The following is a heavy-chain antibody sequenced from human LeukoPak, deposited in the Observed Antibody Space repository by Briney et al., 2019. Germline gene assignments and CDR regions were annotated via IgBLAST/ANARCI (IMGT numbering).Heavy chain of an antibody. Sequence: GGSLRLSCAASGFTVSTNYMSWVRQAPGKGLEWVSIIYSGDRTDYADSLKGRFTISRDTSKNTLYLQTSSLRAEDTAVYYCARDVRKQGLWSWGQGTLVTVSS. CDR2: IYSGDRT. D-gene: IGHD3-10*01. CDR3: ARDVRKQGLWS. J-gene: IGHJ4*02. V-gene: IGHV3-66*01. CDR1: GFTVSTNY.